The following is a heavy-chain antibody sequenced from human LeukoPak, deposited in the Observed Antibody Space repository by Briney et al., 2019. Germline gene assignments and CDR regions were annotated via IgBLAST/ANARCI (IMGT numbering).Heavy chain of an antibody. V-gene: IGHV3-23*01. CDR1: GFTFSSFA. J-gene: IGHJ4*02. Sequence: GGSLRLSCAASGFTFSSFAMSGVRQAQGKGLEWVSAISNNGGYTYYADSVQGRFTISRDNSKSTLCLQMNSLRAEDTAVYYCAKQLGYCSDGSCYFPYWGQGTLVTVSS. D-gene: IGHD2-15*01. CDR3: AKQLGYCSDGSCYFPY. CDR2: ISNNGGYT.